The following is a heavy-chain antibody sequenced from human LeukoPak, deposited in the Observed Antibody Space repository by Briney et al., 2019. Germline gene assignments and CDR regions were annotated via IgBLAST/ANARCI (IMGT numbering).Heavy chain of an antibody. Sequence: SETLSLTCTVSGDSISRSTYYWAWIRQPPGKGLEWIGSVYYGRSPYFNPSLESRATISVDTSKNHFSLKMSSVTAADTAVYYCARGSGTGTFSYWGQGTLVTVSS. V-gene: IGHV4-39*02. D-gene: IGHD6-25*01. J-gene: IGHJ4*02. CDR1: GDSISRSTYY. CDR2: VYYGRSP. CDR3: ARGSGTGTFSY.